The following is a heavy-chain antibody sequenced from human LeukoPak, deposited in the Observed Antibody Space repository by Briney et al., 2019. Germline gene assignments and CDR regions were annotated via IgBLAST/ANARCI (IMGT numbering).Heavy chain of an antibody. Sequence: ASVKVSCKASGYTFTSYDINWVRQATGQGLEWMGWMNPNSGNTGYAQKFQGRVTMTRNTSISTAYMELRSLTSDDTAVYYCARDPPGLTLGSPGDYWGQGTLVIVSS. CDR3: ARDPPGLTLGSPGDY. CDR1: GYTFTSYD. J-gene: IGHJ4*02. V-gene: IGHV1-8*01. CDR2: MNPNSGNT. D-gene: IGHD3-16*01.